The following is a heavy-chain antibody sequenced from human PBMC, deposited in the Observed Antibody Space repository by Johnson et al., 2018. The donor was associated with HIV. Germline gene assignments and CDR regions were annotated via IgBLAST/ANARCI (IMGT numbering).Heavy chain of an antibody. Sequence: QVQLVESGGGLVKPGGSLRLSCAASRFIFSDYYMSWIRQAPGKGLEWVSYISSSGSSIYYADSVKGRFTISRDNSKNTLYLQMSSLTAEDTAEYYCAKVLYESSGYYFDAFDIWGQGTTVTVSS. CDR1: RFIFSDYY. J-gene: IGHJ3*02. D-gene: IGHD3-22*01. CDR2: ISSSGSSI. CDR3: AKVLYESSGYYFDAFDI. V-gene: IGHV3-11*04.